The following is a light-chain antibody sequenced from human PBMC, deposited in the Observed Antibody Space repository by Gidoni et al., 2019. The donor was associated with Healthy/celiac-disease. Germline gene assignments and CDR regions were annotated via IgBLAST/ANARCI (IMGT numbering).Light chain of an antibody. CDR3: MQALQTPLIT. Sequence: DIVMTQSPLSLPVTPGGPASISCRSSQSLLHSNGYNYLDWYLQKPGQSPQLLIYLGSNRASGVPDRFSGSGSGTDFTLKISRVEAEDVGVYYCMQALQTPLITFGQGTRLEIK. V-gene: IGKV2-28*01. CDR1: QSLLHSNGYNY. J-gene: IGKJ5*01. CDR2: LGS.